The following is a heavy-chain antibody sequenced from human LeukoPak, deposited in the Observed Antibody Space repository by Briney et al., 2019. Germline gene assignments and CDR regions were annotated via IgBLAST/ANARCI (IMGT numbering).Heavy chain of an antibody. CDR3: ARALGGYSYGYEFDY. CDR2: IKQDGSEK. Sequence: GGSLRLSCAASGFTFSSYWMSWVRQAPGKGLELVANIKQDGSEKYYVDSVKGRFTISRDNAKNSLYLQMNSLRAEDTAVYYCARALGGYSYGYEFDYWGQGTLVTVSS. D-gene: IGHD5-18*01. J-gene: IGHJ4*02. V-gene: IGHV3-7*01. CDR1: GFTFSSYW.